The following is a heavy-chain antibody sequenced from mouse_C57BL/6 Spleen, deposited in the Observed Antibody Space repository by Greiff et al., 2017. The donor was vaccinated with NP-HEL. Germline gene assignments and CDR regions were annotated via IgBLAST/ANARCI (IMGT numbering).Heavy chain of an antibody. CDR1: GYTFTSYW. J-gene: IGHJ2*01. V-gene: IGHV1-64*01. CDR2: IHPNSGST. CDR3: AREGKSDGYYYFDY. Sequence: VQLQQSGAELVKPGASVKLSCKASGYTFTSYWMHWVKQRPGQGLEWIGMIHPNSGSTNYNEKFKSKATLTVDKSSSTAYMQLSSLTSEDSAVYYCAREGKSDGYYYFDYWGQGTTPTVSS. D-gene: IGHD2-3*01.